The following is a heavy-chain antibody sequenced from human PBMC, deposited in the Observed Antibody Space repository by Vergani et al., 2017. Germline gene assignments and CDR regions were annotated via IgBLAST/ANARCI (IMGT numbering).Heavy chain of an antibody. CDR1: VPTVSVNY. CDR3: ARGNYYGSGTYVDP. V-gene: IGHV3-66*02. J-gene: IGHJ5*02. CDR2: IYSGDET. D-gene: IGHD3-10*01. Sequence: ELQLVESGGGLVQLGGPLRLFCAASVPTVSVNYMTWVRQAPGKRLVWVSHIYSGDETYYADSVKGRVTISRDTSKNTLHLQINNLRVEDTAVYYCARGNYYGSGTYVDPWGQGTLVTVSS.